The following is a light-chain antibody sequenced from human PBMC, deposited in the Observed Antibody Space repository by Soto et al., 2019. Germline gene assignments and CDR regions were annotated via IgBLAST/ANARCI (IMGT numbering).Light chain of an antibody. CDR1: STDVGGYNY. CDR3: SSDTSRGTI. V-gene: IGLV2-14*01. CDR2: DVS. J-gene: IGLJ1*01. Sequence: QSVLTQPASVSGSPGQSIAISCTGTSTDVGGYNYVSWYQQVPGKTPKLMFYDVSHRPLGVSNLFSASKSGNAASLTISALDAEDEADYYCSSDTSRGTIFGTGTKLTVL.